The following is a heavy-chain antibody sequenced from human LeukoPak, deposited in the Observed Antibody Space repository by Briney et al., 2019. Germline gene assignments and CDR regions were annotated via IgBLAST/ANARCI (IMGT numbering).Heavy chain of an antibody. CDR2: IYHSGST. D-gene: IGHD3-16*01. CDR3: ARRWDYVLDY. V-gene: IGHV4-4*02. Sequence: SGTLSLTCAVSGGSISSSNWWSWVRQPPGKGLEWIGEIYHSGSTKYNPSLKSRLTISVDKSKNQFSLELSSVTAADTAVYYCARRWDYVLDYWGQGTLVTVSS. CDR1: GGSISSSNW. J-gene: IGHJ4*02.